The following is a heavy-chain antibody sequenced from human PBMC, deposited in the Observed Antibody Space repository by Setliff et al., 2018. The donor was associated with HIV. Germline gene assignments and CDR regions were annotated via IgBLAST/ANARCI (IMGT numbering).Heavy chain of an antibody. CDR2: ISIYNGNT. V-gene: IGHV1-18*01. CDR1: GYTFTSYD. CDR3: ARLGKNDYGDYFDY. J-gene: IGHJ4*02. D-gene: IGHD4-17*01. Sequence: ASVKVSCKASGYTFTSYDISWVRQAPGQGLEWMGWISIYNGNTKYAQKLQGGVTMTTDTSTSTAYMELRSLRSDDTAVYYCARLGKNDYGDYFDYWGQGTLVTVSS.